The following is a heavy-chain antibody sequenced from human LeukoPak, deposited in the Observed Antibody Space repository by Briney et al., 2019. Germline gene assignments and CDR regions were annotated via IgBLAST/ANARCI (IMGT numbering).Heavy chain of an antibody. J-gene: IGHJ4*02. D-gene: IGHD5-18*01. Sequence: TSETLSLTCTVSGGSISSYYWSWIRQPPGKGLEWIGYISYSGSTNYNPSLKSRVTISVDTSKNQFSLKLSSVTAADTAVYYCARGSGGYSYGWGQGTLVTVSS. V-gene: IGHV4-59*01. CDR1: GGSISSYY. CDR2: ISYSGST. CDR3: ARGSGGYSYG.